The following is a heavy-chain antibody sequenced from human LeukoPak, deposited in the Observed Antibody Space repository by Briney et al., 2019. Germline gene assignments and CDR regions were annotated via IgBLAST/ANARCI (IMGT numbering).Heavy chain of an antibody. Sequence: ASVKVSCKASGYTYTGYYMHWVRQAPGQGLEWMGGIIPIFGTANYAQKFQGRVTITTDESTSTAYMELSSLRSEDTAVYYCARGMTTVVTPHYWGQGTLVTVSS. CDR3: ARGMTTVVTPHY. V-gene: IGHV1-69*05. CDR2: IIPIFGTA. CDR1: GYTYTGYY. D-gene: IGHD4-23*01. J-gene: IGHJ4*02.